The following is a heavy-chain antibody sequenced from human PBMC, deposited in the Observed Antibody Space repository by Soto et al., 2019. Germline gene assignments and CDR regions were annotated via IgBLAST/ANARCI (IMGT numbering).Heavy chain of an antibody. CDR1: GFTFSSYG. Sequence: QVQLVESGGGVVQPGRSLRLSCAASGFTFSSYGMHWVRQAPGRGLEWVALISYDGSKKYYADSVKGRFTISRDNSKNALYLQRNSLRAEDTAVFYCAKDLVSGHRGPATFDYWGQGTLVTVSS. V-gene: IGHV3-30*18. CDR3: AKDLVSGHRGPATFDY. CDR2: ISYDGSKK. J-gene: IGHJ4*02. D-gene: IGHD6-25*01.